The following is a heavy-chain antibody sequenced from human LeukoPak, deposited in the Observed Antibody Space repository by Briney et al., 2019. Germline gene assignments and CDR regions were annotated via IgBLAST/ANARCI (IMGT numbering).Heavy chain of an antibody. CDR3: ATGPVRGVLGY. V-gene: IGHV3-53*01. J-gene: IGHJ4*02. CDR1: GFTFSSYA. Sequence: PGGSLRLSCAASGFTFSSYAMHWVRQAPGKGLEWVSVIDVGGNTYYADSVKGRFTSSRDNSKNTLYFKMDSLRAEDTAVYYCATGPVRGVLGYWGQGTLVTVSS. CDR2: IDVGGNT. D-gene: IGHD3-10*01.